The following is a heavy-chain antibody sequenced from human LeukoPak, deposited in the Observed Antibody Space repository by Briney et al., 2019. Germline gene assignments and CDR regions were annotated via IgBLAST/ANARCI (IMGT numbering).Heavy chain of an antibody. CDR1: GGTFSSYA. J-gene: IGHJ4*02. V-gene: IGHV1-69*06. CDR3: ASFGGSYAQSFDY. D-gene: IGHD3-16*01. Sequence: GASVKVSCKASGGTFSSYAISWVRQAPGQGLEWMGGIIPIFGTANYAQKFQGRVTITADKSTSTAYMELSSLRSEDTAVYYCASFGGSYAQSFDYWGQGALVTVSS. CDR2: IIPIFGTA.